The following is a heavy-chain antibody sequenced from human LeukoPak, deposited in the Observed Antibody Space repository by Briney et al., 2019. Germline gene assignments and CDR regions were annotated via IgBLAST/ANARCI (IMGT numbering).Heavy chain of an antibody. D-gene: IGHD1-26*01. V-gene: IGHV3-33*01. CDR3: ARGYSGDYFDY. J-gene: IGHJ4*02. CDR1: GFTFSSYG. Sequence: PGRSLRLSCAASGFTFSSYGVHWVRQAPGKGLEWVAVIWYDGSNKYYADSVKGRFTISRDNSKNTLYLQMNSLRAEDTAVYYCARGYSGDYFDYWGQGTLVTVSS. CDR2: IWYDGSNK.